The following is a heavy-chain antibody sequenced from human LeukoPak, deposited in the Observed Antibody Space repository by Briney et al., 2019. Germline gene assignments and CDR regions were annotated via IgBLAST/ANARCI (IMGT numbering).Heavy chain of an antibody. CDR3: AREPPPTYDILTGYHYYGMDV. Sequence: GGSLRPSCAASGFTVSSNYMSWVRQAPGKGLEWVSVIYSGGSTYYADSVKGRFTISRDNSKNTLYLQMNSLRAEDTAVYYCAREPPPTYDILTGYHYYGMDVWGQGTTVTVSS. CDR2: IYSGGST. J-gene: IGHJ6*02. V-gene: IGHV3-53*01. D-gene: IGHD3-9*01. CDR1: GFTVSSNY.